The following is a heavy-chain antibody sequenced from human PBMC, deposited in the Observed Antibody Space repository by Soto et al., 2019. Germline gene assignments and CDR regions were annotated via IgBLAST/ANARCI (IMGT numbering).Heavy chain of an antibody. CDR2: IDPSDSYT. V-gene: IGHV5-10-1*01. D-gene: IGHD5-12*01. Sequence: PGESLKISCKGSGYNFASYWISWVRQMPGKGLEWMGKIDPSDSYTNDSPSFQGHVTISADKSISTAYLQWSSLKASDTAMYYCSVHATIHDYWGQGTLVTVSS. CDR1: GYNFASYW. CDR3: SVHATIHDY. J-gene: IGHJ4*02.